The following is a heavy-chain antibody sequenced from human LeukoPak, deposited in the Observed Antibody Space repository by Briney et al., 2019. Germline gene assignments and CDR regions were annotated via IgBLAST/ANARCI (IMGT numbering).Heavy chain of an antibody. CDR3: ARDRVTSAFDY. Sequence: AVKGRFTISRDNAKNSLYLQMNSLRAEDTAVYYCARDRVTSAFDYWGQGTLVTVSS. J-gene: IGHJ4*02. V-gene: IGHV3-11*06. D-gene: IGHD5-24*01.